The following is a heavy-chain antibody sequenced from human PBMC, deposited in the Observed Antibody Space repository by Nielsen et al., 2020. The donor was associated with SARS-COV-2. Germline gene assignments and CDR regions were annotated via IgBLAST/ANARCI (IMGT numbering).Heavy chain of an antibody. D-gene: IGHD4-23*01. CDR3: ARDLPTVVTGGHYYYYGMDV. J-gene: IGHJ6*02. CDR1: GFTFSDYY. CDR2: ISSSSSYT. Sequence: GGSLRLSCAASGFTFSDYYMSWIRQAPGKGLEWVSYISSSSSYTNYADSVKGRFTISRDNAKNTLYLQMNSLRAEDTAVYYCARDLPTVVTGGHYYYYGMDVWGQGTTVTVSS. V-gene: IGHV3-11*06.